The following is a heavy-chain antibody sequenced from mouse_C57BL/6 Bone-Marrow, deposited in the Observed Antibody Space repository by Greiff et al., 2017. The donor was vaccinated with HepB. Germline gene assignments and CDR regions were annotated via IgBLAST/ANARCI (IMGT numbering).Heavy chain of an antibody. D-gene: IGHD4-1*01. CDR3: AREGTGPFAY. J-gene: IGHJ3*01. CDR1: GFTFSSYA. Sequence: EVKLVESGGGLVKPGGSLKLSCAASGFTFSSYAMSWVRQTPEKRLEWVATISDGGSYTYYPDNVKGRFTISRDNAKNNLYLQMSQLKSEDTAMYYCAREGTGPFAYWGQGTRVTVSA. CDR2: ISDGGSYT. V-gene: IGHV5-4*01.